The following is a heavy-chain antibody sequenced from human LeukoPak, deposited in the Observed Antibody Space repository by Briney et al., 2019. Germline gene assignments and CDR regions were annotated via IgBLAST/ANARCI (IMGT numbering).Heavy chain of an antibody. J-gene: IGHJ6*02. V-gene: IGHV4-30-4*01. CDR2: VYYSGST. D-gene: IGHD5-18*01. CDR1: GGSISSGDYY. Sequence: SETLSLTCTVSGGSISSGDYYWSWIRQPPGKGLEWIGYVYYSGSTYYNPSLKSRVTISVDTSKNQFSLKLSSVTAADTAVYYCARDKVDTAMADYYYYGMDVWGQGTTVTVSS. CDR3: ARDKVDTAMADYYYYGMDV.